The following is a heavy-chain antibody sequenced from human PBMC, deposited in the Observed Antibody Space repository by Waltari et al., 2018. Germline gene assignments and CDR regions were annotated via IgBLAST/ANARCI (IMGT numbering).Heavy chain of an antibody. V-gene: IGHV3-7*01. CDR1: GFIFSSYW. CDR2: IKHDGSSN. CDR3: ATSEAAAGND. D-gene: IGHD6-13*01. Sequence: EVQLVESGGGLVQPGGSLRLSCAASGFIFSSYWMSWVRQAPGKGLEWGAKIKHDGSSNYYVESVKGRFTISRNNAENSLYLQMNSLRADDTAVYYCATSEAAAGNDWGQGTLVSVSS. J-gene: IGHJ4*02.